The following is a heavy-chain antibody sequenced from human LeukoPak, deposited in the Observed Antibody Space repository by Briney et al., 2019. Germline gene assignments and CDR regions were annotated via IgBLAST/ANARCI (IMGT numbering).Heavy chain of an antibody. CDR3: ARGAEQWLDGDY. D-gene: IGHD6-19*01. V-gene: IGHV1-2*02. CDR1: GYTFTGYY. CDR2: INPSSGGT. Sequence: ASVKVSCKASGYTFTGYYMHWVQQAPGQGLEWMGWINPSSGGTNYAQKFQGRVTMTRDTSISTAYMELSRLRSDDTAVYYCARGAEQWLDGDYWGQGTLVTVSS. J-gene: IGHJ4*02.